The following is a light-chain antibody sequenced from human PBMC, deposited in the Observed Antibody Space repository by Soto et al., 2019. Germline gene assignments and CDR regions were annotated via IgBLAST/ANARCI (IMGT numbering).Light chain of an antibody. V-gene: IGLV1-40*01. Sequence: QSVLTQPPSVSGAPGQRVTISCTGSSSNIGAGYDVHWYQHLPGTAPKLLIYGNSNRPSGVPDRFSGSKSGTSASLAITGLQAEDEADYYCQSYDSGLSGYVVFGGGTKVTVL. CDR3: QSYDSGLSGYVV. CDR1: SSNIGAGYD. J-gene: IGLJ2*01. CDR2: GNS.